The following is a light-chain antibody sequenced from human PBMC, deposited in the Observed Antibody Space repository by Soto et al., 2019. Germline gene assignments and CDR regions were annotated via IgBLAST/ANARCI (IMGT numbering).Light chain of an antibody. V-gene: IGKV3D-20*01. CDR3: QQYGSSTGT. CDR2: DAT. CDR1: QSISSNY. J-gene: IGKJ3*01. Sequence: EIVLTHSPATLSLSPGERATLSFGASQSISSNYLAWYLQKPGLAPRLLIYDATSRATGIPDRFSGSGSGTDFTLTISRLEPEDFAVYYCQQYGSSTGTFGPGTKVDIK.